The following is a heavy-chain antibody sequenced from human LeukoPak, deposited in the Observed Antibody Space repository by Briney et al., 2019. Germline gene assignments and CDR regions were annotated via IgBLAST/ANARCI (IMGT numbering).Heavy chain of an antibody. Sequence: ASVKVSCKTSGYPFSTYGISWVRQAPGQGLEWMGWISGHNGNTNYIQKLQGRITMTTDTSTSTAYMELKSLTSDDTAMYYCARASYDIVVPDAFDIWGQGTMVTVSS. J-gene: IGHJ3*02. V-gene: IGHV1-18*01. D-gene: IGHD2-21*01. CDR2: ISGHNGNT. CDR3: ARASYDIVVPDAFDI. CDR1: GYPFSTYG.